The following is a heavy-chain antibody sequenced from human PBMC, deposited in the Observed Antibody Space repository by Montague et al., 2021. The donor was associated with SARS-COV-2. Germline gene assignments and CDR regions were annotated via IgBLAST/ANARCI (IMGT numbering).Heavy chain of an antibody. Sequence: SETLSLTCTVSGDSVSQDFWTWIRQPPGKGLEWIGYVYYSRSSSXKPSLRGRVSIAVDTSKNQFSLRLSTVTAADTAIYYCVRDPAPSGSGTFYDYWGQGTLVAVSS. D-gene: IGHD1-26*01. CDR3: VRDPAPSGSGTFYDY. J-gene: IGHJ4*02. CDR1: GDSVSQDF. CDR2: VYYSRSS. V-gene: IGHV4-59*02.